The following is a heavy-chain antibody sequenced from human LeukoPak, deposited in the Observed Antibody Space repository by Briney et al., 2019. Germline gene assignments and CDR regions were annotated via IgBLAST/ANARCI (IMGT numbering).Heavy chain of an antibody. V-gene: IGHV4-39*01. J-gene: IGHJ3*02. CDR1: GGSISSRSYY. CDR3: PRHTRPRYSGYENAFDI. D-gene: IGHD5-12*01. Sequence: SETLSLTCTVSGGSISSRSYYWDWIRQPPGKGLEWIGNLFDSGNTHYNPSLRSRLTMSVDTSKNQFSLKLSSVTAADTAVYYCPRHTRPRYSGYENAFDIWGQGNMVTVSS. CDR2: LFDSGNT.